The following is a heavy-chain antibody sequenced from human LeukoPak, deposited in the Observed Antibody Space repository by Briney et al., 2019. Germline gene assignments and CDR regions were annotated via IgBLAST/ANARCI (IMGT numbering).Heavy chain of an antibody. J-gene: IGHJ4*02. CDR2: INHSGST. Sequence: SETLSLTCAVYGGSFSGYYWSWIRQPPGKGLEWIGEINHSGSTNYNPSLKSRVTISVDTSKNQFSLKLSPVTAADTAVYYCARVLAACSSTSCYLHYFDYWGQGTLVTVSS. CDR3: ARVLAACSSTSCYLHYFDY. CDR1: GGSFSGYY. D-gene: IGHD2-2*01. V-gene: IGHV4-34*01.